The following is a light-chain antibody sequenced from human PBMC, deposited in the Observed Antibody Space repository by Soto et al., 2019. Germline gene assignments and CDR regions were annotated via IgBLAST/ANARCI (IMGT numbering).Light chain of an antibody. Sequence: DIPMTQSPSSLSASVGDRVTITCRASQTITTYLNWYQQKPGKAPKLLIYAASNLQSGVPSRFSGSASGTDFTLTIGSLQPEDFATYYCQQTYTYFRTFGQGTRVDIK. J-gene: IGKJ1*01. CDR3: QQTYTYFRT. V-gene: IGKV1-39*01. CDR1: QTITTY. CDR2: AAS.